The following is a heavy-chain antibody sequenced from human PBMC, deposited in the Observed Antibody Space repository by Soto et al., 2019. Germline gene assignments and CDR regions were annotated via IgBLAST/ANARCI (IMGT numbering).Heavy chain of an antibody. CDR1: GFTFRSYW. Sequence: GGSLGLSCAASGFTFRSYWMHGVRQAPGKGLVWVSRINSDGSSTSYADSVKGRFTISRDNAKNTLYLQMNSLRAEDTAVYYCARGSYYDILTGYATLADAYWGQGTLVTVFS. V-gene: IGHV3-74*01. J-gene: IGHJ4*02. CDR3: ARGSYYDILTGYATLADAY. CDR2: INSDGSST. D-gene: IGHD3-9*01.